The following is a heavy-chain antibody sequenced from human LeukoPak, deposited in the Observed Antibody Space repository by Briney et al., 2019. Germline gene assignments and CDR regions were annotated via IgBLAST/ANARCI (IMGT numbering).Heavy chain of an antibody. Sequence: GRSLRLSCAASGFTFSSYAMHWVRQAPGKGLEWVAVISYDGSNKYYADSVKGRFTISRDDSKNTLYLQMNSLKTEDTAVYYCTTGDRIQLWSTPRPRGPSIDWGQGTLVTVSS. CDR2: ISYDGSNK. D-gene: IGHD5-18*01. CDR1: GFTFSSYA. CDR3: TTGDRIQLWSTPRPRGPSID. V-gene: IGHV3-30*04. J-gene: IGHJ4*02.